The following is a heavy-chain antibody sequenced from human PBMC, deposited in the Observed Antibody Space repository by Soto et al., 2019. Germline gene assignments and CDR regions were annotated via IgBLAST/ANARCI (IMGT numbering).Heavy chain of an antibody. Sequence: PGESLKISCKASGYKFTTFWLNCCRQTPGKGLEWLGRIDPTDSFTNYSPPFEGHVTISVDRSISTAYLQWNSLQASDTAIYYCARPASGGSRDAFDVWGQGTTVTVSS. D-gene: IGHD2-15*01. CDR2: IDPTDSFT. J-gene: IGHJ3*01. V-gene: IGHV5-10-1*01. CDR1: GYKFTTFW. CDR3: ARPASGGSRDAFDV.